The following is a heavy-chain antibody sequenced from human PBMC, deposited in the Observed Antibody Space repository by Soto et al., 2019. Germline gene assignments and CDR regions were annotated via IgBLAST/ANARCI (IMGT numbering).Heavy chain of an antibody. CDR1: GFTFTSSA. D-gene: IGHD3-22*01. J-gene: IGHJ3*02. CDR3: AAGNYYDSSGYYWDAFDI. Sequence: ASVKVSCKASGFTFTSSAVQWVRQARGQRLEWKGWIVVGSGNTNYAQKFQERVTITRDMSTSTAYMELSSLRSEDTAVYYCAAGNYYDSSGYYWDAFDIWGQGTMVTVSS. CDR2: IVVGSGNT. V-gene: IGHV1-58*01.